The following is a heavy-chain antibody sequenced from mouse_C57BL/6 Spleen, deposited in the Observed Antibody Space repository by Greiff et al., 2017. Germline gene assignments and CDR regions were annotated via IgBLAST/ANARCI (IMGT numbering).Heavy chain of an antibody. D-gene: IGHD6-1*01. CDR3: ASSPLLTGV. Sequence: QVQLQQPGAELVMPGASVKLSCKASGYTFTSYWMHWVKQRPGQGLEWIGEIDPSDSYTNYNQKFKGKSTLTVDKSSSTAYMQLSSLTSEDSAVYYCASSPLLTGVGGTGTTGTVSS. CDR2: IDPSDSYT. J-gene: IGHJ1*03. V-gene: IGHV1-69*01. CDR1: GYTFTSYW.